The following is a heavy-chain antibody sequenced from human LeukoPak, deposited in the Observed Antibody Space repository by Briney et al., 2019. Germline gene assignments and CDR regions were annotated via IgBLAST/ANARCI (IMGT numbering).Heavy chain of an antibody. V-gene: IGHV1-69*01. J-gene: IGHJ4*02. CDR3: ARGSYACSSASCYNY. D-gene: IGHD2-2*02. Sequence: ASVKVSCKASGGTFSSYAISWVRQAPGQGLEWMGGIIPIFGTANYAQKFQGRVTITADESTSTAYMELSSLRSEDTAVYYCARGSYACSSASCYNYWGQGTLVTVSS. CDR1: GGTFSSYA. CDR2: IIPIFGTA.